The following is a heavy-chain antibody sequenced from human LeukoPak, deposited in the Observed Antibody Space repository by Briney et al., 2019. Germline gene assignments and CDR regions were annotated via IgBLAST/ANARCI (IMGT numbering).Heavy chain of an antibody. D-gene: IGHD5-12*01. CDR1: GFTFSSYA. V-gene: IGHV3-23*01. J-gene: IGHJ3*02. CDR2: ISGGGGNT. Sequence: GGSLRLSCAASGFTFSSYAMTWVRQGPGKGLEWVSDISGGGGNTYHADSVKGRFTISRDNSKNTLYLQMHSLRAEDTAVYYCAIYGGSATNAFDIWGQGTMVTVSS. CDR3: AIYGGSATNAFDI.